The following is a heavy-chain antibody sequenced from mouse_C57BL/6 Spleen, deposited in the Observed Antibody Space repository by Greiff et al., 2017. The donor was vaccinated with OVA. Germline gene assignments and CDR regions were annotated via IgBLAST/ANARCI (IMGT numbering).Heavy chain of an antibody. V-gene: IGHV1-4*01. CDR2: INPSSGYT. J-gene: IGHJ4*01. Sequence: LVESGAELARPGASVKMSCKASGYTFTSYTMHWVKQRPGQGLEWIGYINPSSGYTKYNQKFKDKATLTADKSSSTAYMQLSSLTSEDSAVYYCARYGDVGAMDYWGQGTSVTVSS. CDR3: ARYGDVGAMDY. CDR1: GYTFTSYT. D-gene: IGHD1-2*01.